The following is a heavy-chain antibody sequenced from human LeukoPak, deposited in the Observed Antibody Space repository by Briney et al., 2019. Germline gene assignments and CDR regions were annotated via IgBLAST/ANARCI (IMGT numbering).Heavy chain of an antibody. V-gene: IGHV3-7*01. CDR2: IRQDGGQT. Sequence: GGSLRLSCAASGFTISSYWMSWVRQAPGKGLEWVANIRQDGGQTYYVDSVKGRFNISRDNAKNSLYLQVNSLRAEDTAVYYCARDKHNPGSAFDIWGQGTMLTVSS. CDR1: GFTISSYW. CDR3: ARDKHNPGSAFDI. J-gene: IGHJ3*02. D-gene: IGHD5-24*01.